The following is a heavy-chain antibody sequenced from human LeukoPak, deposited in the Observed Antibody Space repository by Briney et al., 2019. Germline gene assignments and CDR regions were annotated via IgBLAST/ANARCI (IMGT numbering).Heavy chain of an antibody. CDR2: IYSSGST. CDR1: GFTNY. J-gene: IGHJ5*02. CDR3: ARDLLEPEMAA. Sequence: GGSLRLSCGASGFTNYMSWVRQAPERGLEWVSVIYSSGSTYYADSVRGRFTISRDKTKNTLFLQMNSLRVEDTAVYYCARDLLEPEMAAWGLGTLVTVSS. D-gene: IGHD5-24*01. V-gene: IGHV3-53*01.